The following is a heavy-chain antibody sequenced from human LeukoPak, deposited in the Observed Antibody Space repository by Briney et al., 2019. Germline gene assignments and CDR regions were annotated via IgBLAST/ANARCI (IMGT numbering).Heavy chain of an antibody. CDR2: TYYRSQWYN. Sequence: SQTLSLTCAISGVRVSSNSAAWNWIRQSPSRGLEWLGRTYYRSQWYNDYAVSVKSRITINPDTSKNQFSLQLNSVTPEDTAVYYCARAIIAARPLYYYYGMDVWGQGTTVTVSS. D-gene: IGHD6-6*01. V-gene: IGHV6-1*01. J-gene: IGHJ6*02. CDR3: ARAIIAARPLYYYYGMDV. CDR1: GVRVSSNSAA.